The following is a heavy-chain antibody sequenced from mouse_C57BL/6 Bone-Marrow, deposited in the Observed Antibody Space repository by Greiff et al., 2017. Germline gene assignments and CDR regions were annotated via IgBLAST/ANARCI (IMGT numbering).Heavy chain of an antibody. CDR2: IYPRSGTS. CDR3: ASPLYGSSPAWFAY. Sequence: VQLQQSGAELARPGASVTLSCKASGYTFTSYGISWVQQRTGQGLEWIGEIYPRSGTSYYNEMFKGKATLTADKSSSTAYMELRSLTSEDSAVYFCASPLYGSSPAWFAYWGQGTLVTVSA. CDR1: GYTFTSYG. D-gene: IGHD1-1*01. J-gene: IGHJ3*01. V-gene: IGHV1-81*01.